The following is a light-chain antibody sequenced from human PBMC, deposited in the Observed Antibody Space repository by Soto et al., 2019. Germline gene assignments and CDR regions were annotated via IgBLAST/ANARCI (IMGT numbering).Light chain of an antibody. CDR2: GAT. CDR3: QQSYSTLWT. Sequence: EIVLTQSPGTLSLSPGERATLSCRASQSVSSSYLAWYQQRRGQAPRLLIYGATSRATGIPARFSGSGSGTDFTLTISSLQPEDFATYYCQQSYSTLWTFGQGTKVDIK. V-gene: IGKV3-20*01. CDR1: QSVSSSY. J-gene: IGKJ1*01.